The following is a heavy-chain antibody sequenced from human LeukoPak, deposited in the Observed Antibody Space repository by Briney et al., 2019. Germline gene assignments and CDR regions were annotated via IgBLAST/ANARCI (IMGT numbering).Heavy chain of an antibody. CDR3: ARGGQPPIPHNDY. CDR2: ISGYNGKT. V-gene: IGHV1-18*01. Sequence: ASVKVSCKASGYTFNTYGITWVRQAPGQGLEWMGWISGYNGKTKYAQKLQDRVTMTTDTSTSTAYMELRSLRSDDTAVYYCARGGQPPIPHNDYWGQGTLVTVSS. D-gene: IGHD2-2*01. J-gene: IGHJ4*02. CDR1: GYTFNTYG.